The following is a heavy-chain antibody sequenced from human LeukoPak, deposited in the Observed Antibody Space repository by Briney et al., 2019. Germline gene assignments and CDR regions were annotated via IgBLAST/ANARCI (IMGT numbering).Heavy chain of an antibody. J-gene: IGHJ4*02. CDR1: GGSFSGYY. CDR2: INLSGST. D-gene: IGHD3-22*01. Sequence: SETLSLTCAVYGGSFSGYYWSWIRQPPGKGLEWIGEINLSGSTNYNPSLKSRVTISVDTSKNQFSLKLNSVTAADTAVYYCARARAHLKYYYDSSGYYYFDYWGQGTLVTVSS. V-gene: IGHV4-34*01. CDR3: ARARAHLKYYYDSSGYYYFDY.